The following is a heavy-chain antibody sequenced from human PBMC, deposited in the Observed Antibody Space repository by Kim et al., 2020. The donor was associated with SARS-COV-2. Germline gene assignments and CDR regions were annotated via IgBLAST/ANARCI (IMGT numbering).Heavy chain of an antibody. D-gene: IGHD2-2*02. Sequence: SETLSLTCTVSGGSISSGSYYWSWIRQPAGKGLEWIGRIYTSGSTNYNPSLKSRVTISVDTSKNQFSLKLSSVTAADTAVYYCAREGPGRRREIVVVPAAIYWFDPWGQGTLVTVSS. CDR3: AREGPGRRREIVVVPAAIYWFDP. CDR2: IYTSGST. CDR1: GGSISSGSYY. V-gene: IGHV4-61*02. J-gene: IGHJ5*02.